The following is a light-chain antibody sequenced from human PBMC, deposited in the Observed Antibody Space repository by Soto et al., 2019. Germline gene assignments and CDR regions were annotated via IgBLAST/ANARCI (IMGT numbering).Light chain of an antibody. CDR2: DVS. CDR1: SSDVGGYNY. Sequence: QSALTQPRSVSGSPGQSVTISCTGTSSDVGGYNYVSWYQQHPGKAPKLMIYDVSKRPSGVPDRFSGSKSGNTASLTISGLQAEDEADYYCCSYAGSYTSPFYVCGTGTKLTVL. V-gene: IGLV2-11*01. J-gene: IGLJ1*01. CDR3: CSYAGSYTSPFYV.